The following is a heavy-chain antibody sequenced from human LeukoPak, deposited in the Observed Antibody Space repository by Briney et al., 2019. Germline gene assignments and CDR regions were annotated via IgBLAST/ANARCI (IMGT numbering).Heavy chain of an antibody. V-gene: IGHV3-23*01. CDR2: ISGSGGST. CDR1: GFTFSSYA. J-gene: IGHJ4*02. CDR3: ARDWDGSPFDY. Sequence: GGSLRLSCAASGFTFSSYAMSWVRQAPGKGLEWVSAISGSGGSTYYADSVKGRFTISRDSAKNSLYLQMNSLRAEDTAVYYCARDWDGSPFDYWGQGTLVTVSS. D-gene: IGHD1-26*01.